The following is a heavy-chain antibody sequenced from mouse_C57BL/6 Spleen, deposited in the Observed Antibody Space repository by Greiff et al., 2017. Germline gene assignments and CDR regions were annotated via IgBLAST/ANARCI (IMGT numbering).Heavy chain of an antibody. V-gene: IGHV1-62-2*01. CDR3: ARRKYYCGSFDY. J-gene: IGHJ2*01. CDR1: GYTFTEYT. Sequence: VQLQQSGAELVKPGASVKLSCKASGYTFTEYTIHWVKQRSGQGLEWIGWFYPGSGSIKYNEKFKDKATLTADKSSTTVYMELSRLTSEDSAVYYCARRKYYCGSFDYWGQGTTLTVSS. CDR2: FYPGSGSI. D-gene: IGHD1-1*01.